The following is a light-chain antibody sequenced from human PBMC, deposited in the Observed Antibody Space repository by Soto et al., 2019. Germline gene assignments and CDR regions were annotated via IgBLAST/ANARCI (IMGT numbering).Light chain of an antibody. V-gene: IGLV1-40*01. CDR3: QSYDSSLSGSV. Sequence: QSVLTQPPSVSVAPGQRVTISCTGNSSNIGAGYDVHWYQQLPGTAPKLLIYGNSNRPSGVPDRFSGSKSGTSASLAINGLQAEDEADYYCQSYDSSLSGSVFGGGTQLTVL. J-gene: IGLJ2*01. CDR2: GNS. CDR1: SSNIGAGYD.